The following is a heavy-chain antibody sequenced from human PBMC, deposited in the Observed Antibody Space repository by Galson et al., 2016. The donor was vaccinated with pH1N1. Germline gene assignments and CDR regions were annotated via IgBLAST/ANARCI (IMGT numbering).Heavy chain of an antibody. D-gene: IGHD4-17*01. CDR2: IRYDGSSK. Sequence: SLRLSCAASGFTFSDYGMHWVRQAPGKGLTWVAFIRYDGSSKYYADSVKGRFTISRDNSKKTLYLQMNSLTAVDTAIYYCASEDFGDYDTYYQGMGVWGRGTTVSVSS. V-gene: IGHV3-30*12. J-gene: IGHJ6*02. CDR3: ASEDFGDYDTYYQGMGV. CDR1: GFTFSDYG.